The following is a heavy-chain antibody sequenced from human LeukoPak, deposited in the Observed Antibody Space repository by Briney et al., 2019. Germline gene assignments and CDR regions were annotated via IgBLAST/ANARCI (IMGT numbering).Heavy chain of an antibody. CDR2: IYYSGST. CDR1: GGSISGSSYY. J-gene: IGHJ6*02. CDR3: ARIMVRGVGDV. V-gene: IGHV4-39*07. D-gene: IGHD3-10*01. Sequence: SETLSLTCTVSGGSISGSSYYWGWIRQPPGKGLEWIGSIYYSGSTNYNPSLKSRVTISVDTSKNQFSLKLSSVTAADTAVYYCARIMVRGVGDVWGQGTTVTVSS.